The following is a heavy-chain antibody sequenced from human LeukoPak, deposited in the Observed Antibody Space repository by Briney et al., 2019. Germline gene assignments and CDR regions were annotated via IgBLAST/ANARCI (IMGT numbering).Heavy chain of an antibody. CDR2: MNPNSGNT. D-gene: IGHD3-16*02. Sequence: ASVKVSCKASGYTFASYDINGVRQATGQGLEWMGWMNPNSGNTGYAQKFQGRVTMTRNTSISTAYMELSSLRSGDTAVYYCARGRSRYVWGSYRPTFDYWGQGTMVTVSS. CDR1: GYTFASYD. CDR3: ARGRSRYVWGSYRPTFDY. V-gene: IGHV1-8*01. J-gene: IGHJ4*02.